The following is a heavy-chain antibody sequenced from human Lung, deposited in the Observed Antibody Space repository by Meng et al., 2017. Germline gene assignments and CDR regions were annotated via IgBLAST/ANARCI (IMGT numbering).Heavy chain of an antibody. CDR1: GGSFSDYY. D-gene: IGHD4-11*01. CDR2: INHSGST. CDR3: ARGPTTMAHDFDY. J-gene: IGHJ4*02. Sequence: QVKSQQWGAGLLKPSETLSLTCVVSGGSFSDYYWSWIRQPPGKGLEWIGEINHSGSTNYNPSLENRATISVDTSQNNLSLKLSSVTAADSAVYYCARGPTTMAHDFDYWGQGTLVTVSS. V-gene: IGHV4-34*01.